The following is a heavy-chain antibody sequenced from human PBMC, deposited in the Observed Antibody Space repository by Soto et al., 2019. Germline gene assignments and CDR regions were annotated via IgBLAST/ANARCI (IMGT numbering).Heavy chain of an antibody. CDR2: IDPSSGRT. Sequence: GASVKVSCKASGYTFTNHYMHWVRQAPGQGLEWMGMIDPSSGRTRYVQKFQGRVTMTRDTSTSTVYMDLSSLRSEDTAVYYCARDLGVTTVISNYWGQGTLVTVSS. J-gene: IGHJ4*02. D-gene: IGHD4-4*01. CDR3: ARDLGVTTVISNY. CDR1: GYTFTNHY. V-gene: IGHV1-46*01.